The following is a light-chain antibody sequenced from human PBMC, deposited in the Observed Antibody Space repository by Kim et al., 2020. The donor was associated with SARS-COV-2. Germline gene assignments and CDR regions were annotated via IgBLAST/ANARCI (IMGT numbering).Light chain of an antibody. Sequence: EVVLTQSPGTLSLSPGERATLSCRASQSVRSTYLAWDQQKLGQAPSLLIYGASSRATAVPDRFSGSGSETDFTLTISRVEPEDFAVYYCQQYGSSPLMTFGQGTRLEIK. CDR3: QQYGSSPLMT. CDR1: QSVRSTY. CDR2: GAS. V-gene: IGKV3-20*01. J-gene: IGKJ5*01.